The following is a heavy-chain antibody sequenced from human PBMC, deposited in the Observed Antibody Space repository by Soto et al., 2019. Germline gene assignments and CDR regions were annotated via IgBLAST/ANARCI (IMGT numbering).Heavy chain of an antibody. J-gene: IGHJ1*01. V-gene: IGHV3-9*01. CDR3: VKDESINWYSGHFRH. CDR1: GFTFDDYA. CDR2: INLNSGSI. D-gene: IGHD6-13*01. Sequence: GGSLRLSCAASGFTFDDYAMRWVRQVPGKGLEWVSGINLNSGSIGYGDSVKGRFAISRDNAKNSLHLQMNSLSAEDTAFYYCVKDESINWYSGHFRHWGQGTLVTVSS.